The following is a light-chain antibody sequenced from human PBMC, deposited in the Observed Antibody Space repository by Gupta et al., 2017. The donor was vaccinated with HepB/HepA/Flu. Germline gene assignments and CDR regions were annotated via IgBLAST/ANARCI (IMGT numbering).Light chain of an antibody. V-gene: IGKV2-30*01. CDR2: KVS. CDR3: MQCTHWPPVT. J-gene: IGKJ1*01. CDR1: QSLVYSDGNTY. Sequence: DVVITQSPLSLPVTLGQPASISCRSSQSLVYSDGNTYLNWFQQRPCQAPRRLIYKVSNRDAGVTDRFRGRGSGKDVTLKISRVDDEEVGVYYCMQCTHWPPVTFGQGTKVEIK.